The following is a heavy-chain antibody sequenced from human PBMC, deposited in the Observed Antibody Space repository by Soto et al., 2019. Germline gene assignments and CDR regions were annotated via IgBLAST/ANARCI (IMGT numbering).Heavy chain of an antibody. D-gene: IGHD3-22*01. CDR2: ISGSGAST. CDR3: AKGTYYYDSSGYFVY. CDR1: GFTFTSYS. V-gene: IGHV3-23*01. J-gene: IGHJ4*02. Sequence: GSLRLSFAASGFTFTSYSMNWVRQAPGKGLEWVSAISGSGASTYYADSAKGRFTISRDNSKNTLYLQMNSLRAEDTAVYYCAKGTYYYDSSGYFVYWGQGTLVTVSS.